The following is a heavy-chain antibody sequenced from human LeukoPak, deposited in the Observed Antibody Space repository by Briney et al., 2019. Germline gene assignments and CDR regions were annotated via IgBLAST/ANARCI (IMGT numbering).Heavy chain of an antibody. V-gene: IGHV4-4*02. CDR2: IYYSGST. CDR3: ARRGYDGWFDP. Sequence: SETLSLTCAVSGGSISSSNWWSWVRQPPGKGLEWIGYIYYSGSTNYNPSLKSRVTISVDTSKNQFSLKLSSVTAADTAVYYCARRGYDGWFDPWGQGTLVTVSS. CDR1: GGSISSSNW. D-gene: IGHD1-1*01. J-gene: IGHJ5*02.